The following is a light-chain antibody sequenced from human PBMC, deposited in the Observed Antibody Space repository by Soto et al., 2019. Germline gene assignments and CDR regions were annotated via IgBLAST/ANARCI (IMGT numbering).Light chain of an antibody. CDR3: QQSYTSLFT. Sequence: DIQMTQSPSSLSASVGDRVTITCRASQSISSFLNWYQQMPGKAPNLLIYAASALQRGVPSRFSGNGSGTDFALTISSLQPEDFATYYCQQSYTSLFTFGPGTKVDIK. V-gene: IGKV1-39*01. CDR1: QSISSF. J-gene: IGKJ3*01. CDR2: AAS.